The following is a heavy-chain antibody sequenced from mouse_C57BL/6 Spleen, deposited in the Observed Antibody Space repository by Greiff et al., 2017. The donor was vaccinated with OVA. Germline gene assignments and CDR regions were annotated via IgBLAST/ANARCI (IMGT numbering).Heavy chain of an antibody. CDR3: ARDSSGYEAMDY. CDR2: IDPSDSYT. Sequence: VQLQQPGAELVMPGASVKLSCKASGYTFTSYWMHWVKQRPGQGLEWIGEIDPSDSYTNYNQKFKGKSTLTVDKSSSTAYMQLSSLTSEDSAVYYCARDSSGYEAMDYWGQGTSVTVSS. V-gene: IGHV1-69*01. D-gene: IGHD3-2*02. CDR1: GYTFTSYW. J-gene: IGHJ4*01.